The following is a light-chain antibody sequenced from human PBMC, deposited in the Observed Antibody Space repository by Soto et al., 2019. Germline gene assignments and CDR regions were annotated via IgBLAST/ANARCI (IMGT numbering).Light chain of an antibody. V-gene: IGKV1-39*01. CDR3: QQSDSTPPWT. Sequence: DIQMTPSPSSLSASVGDRVTITCRASQSISKYLSWFQQKPGKAPKLLIYATSSSQSGVPSRFSGSGSGTDFTLTISSLQPEDFATYYCQQSDSTPPWTFGQGTKVEIK. CDR2: ATS. CDR1: QSISKY. J-gene: IGKJ1*01.